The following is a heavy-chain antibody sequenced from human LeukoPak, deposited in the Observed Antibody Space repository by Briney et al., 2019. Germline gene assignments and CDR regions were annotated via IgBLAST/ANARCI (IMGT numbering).Heavy chain of an antibody. Sequence: PGGSLRLSCVASGFTFSSYAMSWVRQAPGKGLEWVSAISGSGVTTHYAGSVKGRFSISRDNSKNTLYLQMNSLRAEDTALYYCAKKVVVGATSPYSDFQDWGQGTLVTVS. CDR1: GFTFSSYA. CDR2: ISGSGVTT. CDR3: AKKVVVGATSPYSDFQD. J-gene: IGHJ1*01. D-gene: IGHD1-26*01. V-gene: IGHV3-23*01.